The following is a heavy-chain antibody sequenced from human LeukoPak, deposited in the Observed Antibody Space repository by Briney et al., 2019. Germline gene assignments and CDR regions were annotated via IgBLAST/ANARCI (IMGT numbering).Heavy chain of an antibody. CDR3: AVRGYYYYYYMDV. D-gene: IGHD3-10*01. CDR2: IIPIFGTA. Sequence: SVKVSCRASGGTFSSYAISWVRQAPGQGLEWMGGIIPIFGTANYAQKFQGRVTITTDESTSTAYMELSSLRSEDTAVYYCAVRGYYYYYYMDVWGEGTTVTVSS. CDR1: GGTFSSYA. J-gene: IGHJ6*03. V-gene: IGHV1-69*05.